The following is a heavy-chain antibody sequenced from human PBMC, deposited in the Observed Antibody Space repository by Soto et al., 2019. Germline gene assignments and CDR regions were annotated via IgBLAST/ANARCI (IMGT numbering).Heavy chain of an antibody. Sequence: PGGSLRLSYAASGFTFSNYYMSWIRQAPGKGLEWVSYISSSGSTIYYADSVKGRFTISRDDAKNSLYLQMNSLRAEDTAVYYCARGKAIGLQYNYWGQGTLVTVSS. CDR2: ISSSGSTI. V-gene: IGHV3-11*01. CDR1: GFTFSNYY. J-gene: IGHJ4*02. D-gene: IGHD2-2*02. CDR3: ARGKAIGLQYNY.